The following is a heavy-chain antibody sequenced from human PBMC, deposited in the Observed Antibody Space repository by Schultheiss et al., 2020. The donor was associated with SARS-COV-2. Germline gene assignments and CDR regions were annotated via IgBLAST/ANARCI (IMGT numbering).Heavy chain of an antibody. CDR3: ARDTGGYDFSGYYYYYYGMDV. CDR1: GFTFSSYA. V-gene: IGHV3-23*01. J-gene: IGHJ6*02. D-gene: IGHD5-12*01. CDR2: ISGSAGAT. Sequence: GGSLRLSCAASGFTFSSYAMHWVRQAPGKGLVWVSAISGSAGATYYANSVKGRFTISRDNSKNTLYLQMNSLRAEDTAVYYCARDTGGYDFSGYYYYYYGMDVWGQGTTVTVSS.